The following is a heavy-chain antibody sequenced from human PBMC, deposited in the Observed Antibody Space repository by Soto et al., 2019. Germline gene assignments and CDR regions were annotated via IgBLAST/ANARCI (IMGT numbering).Heavy chain of an antibody. V-gene: IGHV3-30*18. J-gene: IGHJ4*02. CDR2: ISYDGSNK. CDR3: AKDSRSSGWPIDY. Sequence: GGSLRLSCAASGFTFSSYGMHWVRQAPGKGLEWVAVISYDGSNKYYADSVKGRFTISRDNSKNTLYLQMNSLRAEDTAVYYCAKDSRSSGWPIDYWGQGTLVTVSS. D-gene: IGHD6-19*01. CDR1: GFTFSSYG.